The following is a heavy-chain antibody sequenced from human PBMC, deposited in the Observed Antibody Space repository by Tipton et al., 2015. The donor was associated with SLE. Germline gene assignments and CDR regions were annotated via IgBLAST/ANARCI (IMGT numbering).Heavy chain of an antibody. D-gene: IGHD6-6*01. J-gene: IGHJ2*01. CDR3: ARVYSSSSEYFDL. V-gene: IGHV4-34*01. CDR1: GGSFSGYH. CDR2: INHSGST. Sequence: TLSLTCSIYGGSFSGYHWSWIRQPPGKGLEWIGEINHSGSTNYNPSLKSRVTISVDTSKNQFSLKLSSVTAADTAVYYCARVYSSSSEYFDLWGRGTLVTVSS.